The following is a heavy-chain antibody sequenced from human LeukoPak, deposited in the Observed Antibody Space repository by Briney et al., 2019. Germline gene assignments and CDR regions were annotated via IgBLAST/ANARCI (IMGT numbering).Heavy chain of an antibody. D-gene: IGHD5-18*01. CDR1: GFTFSSYA. Sequence: GGSLRLSCAASGFTFSSYAMSWVRQAPGKGPEWVSGISWNSGSIDYADSVKGRFTISRDNAKNSLYLQMNSLRPEDTALYYCAKAQQLWYHFDYWGQGTLVTVSS. CDR2: ISWNSGSI. J-gene: IGHJ4*02. CDR3: AKAQQLWYHFDY. V-gene: IGHV3-9*01.